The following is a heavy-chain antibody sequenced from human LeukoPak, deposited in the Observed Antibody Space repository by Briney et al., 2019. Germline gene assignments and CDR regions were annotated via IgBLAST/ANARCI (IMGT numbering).Heavy chain of an antibody. CDR3: ARHRVYDFWSGYSRYYYMDV. Sequence: PSETLSLTCTVSGGSISSYYWSWIRQPPGKGLEWIGYIYYSGSTNYNPSLKSRVTISVDTSKNQFSLKLSSVTAADTAVYYCARHRVYDFWSGYSRYYYMDVWGKGTTVTVSS. CDR2: IYYSGST. J-gene: IGHJ6*03. D-gene: IGHD3-3*01. CDR1: GGSISSYY. V-gene: IGHV4-59*08.